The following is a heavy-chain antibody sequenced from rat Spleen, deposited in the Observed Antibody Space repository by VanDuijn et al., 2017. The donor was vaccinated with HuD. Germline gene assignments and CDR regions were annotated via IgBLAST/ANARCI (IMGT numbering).Heavy chain of an antibody. V-gene: IGHV2-47*01. CDR3: ARNAYYVYNYQSYFDY. D-gene: IGHD1-9*01. CDR1: GLSLTNNS. Sequence: QVQLKESGPGLVQPSQTLSLTCTVSGLSLTNNSVSWIRQPPGKGLEWMGIIWGNGGINYNSAIKSRLSISRDTSKSQVFLKMNNLQTEDTAMYFCARNAYYVYNYQSYFDYWGQGVMVTVSS. J-gene: IGHJ2*01. CDR2: IWGNGGI.